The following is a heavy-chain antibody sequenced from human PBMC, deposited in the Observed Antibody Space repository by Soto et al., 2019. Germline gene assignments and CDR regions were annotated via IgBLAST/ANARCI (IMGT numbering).Heavy chain of an antibody. CDR3: AKGDYCSGGSCPDYYYYYSGIDL. V-gene: IGHV1-58*01. D-gene: IGHD2-15*01. Sequence: ASVKVSCKTSGFTFRSSAVQWVRQARGQRLEWIGWLVVGTGNTNYAQKFQQRVTISSDRSTNTVSMELSSLTSEDTAVYYCAKGDYCSGGSCPDYYYYYSGIDLWGQVPTVTVSS. CDR2: LVVGTGNT. J-gene: IGHJ6*02. CDR1: GFTFRSSA.